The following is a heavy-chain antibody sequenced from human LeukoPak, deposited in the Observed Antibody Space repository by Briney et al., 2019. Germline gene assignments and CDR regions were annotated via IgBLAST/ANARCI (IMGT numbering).Heavy chain of an antibody. Sequence: PGGSLRLSCAASGFTFSSYGMHWVRQAPGKGLEWVAFIRYDGSNKYYADSVKGRFTISRDNSKNTLYLQMNSLRAEDTAVYYCARGSADDDDKWIDPWGQGTLVTVSS. J-gene: IGHJ5*02. D-gene: IGHD1-1*01. CDR2: IRYDGSNK. CDR1: GFTFSSYG. V-gene: IGHV3-30*02. CDR3: ARGSADDDDKWIDP.